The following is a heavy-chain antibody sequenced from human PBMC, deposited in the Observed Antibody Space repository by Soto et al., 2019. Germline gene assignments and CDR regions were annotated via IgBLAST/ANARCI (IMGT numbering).Heavy chain of an antibody. CDR1: GFTFSNAW. Sequence: GESLKISCAASGFTFSNAWMTWVRQAPGKGLEWVGRVKSKTDGGTIDYAAPVKDRFTISRDDSKNTLYLQMNSLKTEDTAVYYCIGTYSGSSMRFDYWGQGTLVTVSS. CDR2: VKSKTDGGTI. V-gene: IGHV3-15*01. J-gene: IGHJ4*02. CDR3: IGTYSGSSMRFDY. D-gene: IGHD5-12*01.